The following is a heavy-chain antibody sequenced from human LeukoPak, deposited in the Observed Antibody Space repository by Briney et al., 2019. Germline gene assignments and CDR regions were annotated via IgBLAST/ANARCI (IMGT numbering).Heavy chain of an antibody. J-gene: IGHJ4*02. CDR3: AKDRTPIVVVPAATIDY. D-gene: IGHD2-2*01. CDR2: IRYDGSNK. Sequence: GGSLRLSCAASGFTFSSYGMHWVRQAPGKGLECVAFIRYDGSNKYYADSVKGRFTISRDNSKNTLYLQMNSLRAEDTAVYYCAKDRTPIVVVPAATIDYWGQGTLVTVSS. CDR1: GFTFSSYG. V-gene: IGHV3-30*02.